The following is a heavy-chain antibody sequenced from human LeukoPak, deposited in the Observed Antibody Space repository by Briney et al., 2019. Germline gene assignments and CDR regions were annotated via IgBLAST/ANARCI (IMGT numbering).Heavy chain of an antibody. CDR1: GGSISSYY. J-gene: IGHJ4*02. D-gene: IGHD2-2*01. CDR3: TRVRPEGTSDY. CDR2: IYYSGST. V-gene: IGHV4-59*01. Sequence: SETLSLTCTVSGGSISSYYWSWIRQPPGKGLEWIGYIYYSGSTNYNPSLKSRVTISVDTSKNQFSLKVNSVTAADTAVYYCTRVRPEGTSDYWGQGIVVTVSS.